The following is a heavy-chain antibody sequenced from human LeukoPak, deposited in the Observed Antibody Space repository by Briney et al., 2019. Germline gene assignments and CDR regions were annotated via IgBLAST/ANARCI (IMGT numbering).Heavy chain of an antibody. CDR2: IIPIFGTA. V-gene: IGHV1-69*13. D-gene: IGHD3-22*01. J-gene: IGHJ3*02. CDR3: ARKVSSGYYDPTIVAFDI. Sequence: GASVKVSCKASGGTFSSYAISWVRQAPGQGLEWMGGIIPIFGTANYAQKFQGRVTITADESTSTAYMELSSLRSEDTAVYYCARKVSSGYYDPTIVAFDIWGQGTMVTVSS. CDR1: GGTFSSYA.